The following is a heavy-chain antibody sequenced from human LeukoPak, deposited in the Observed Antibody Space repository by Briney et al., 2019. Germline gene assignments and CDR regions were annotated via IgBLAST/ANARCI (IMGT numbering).Heavy chain of an antibody. Sequence: SEALSLTCTVSGASISGSDHCWSWVRQPAGKGLEWIGRIYSTGTTNYNPSLKSRVTLSIDTSKNQFSLNLKSASAADTAVYYCARGPFPRYYYDTSGYQWAFDVWGQGTKVTVSS. J-gene: IGHJ3*01. V-gene: IGHV4-61*02. CDR3: ARGPFPRYYYDTSGYQWAFDV. CDR2: IYSTGTT. CDR1: GASISGSDHC. D-gene: IGHD3-22*01.